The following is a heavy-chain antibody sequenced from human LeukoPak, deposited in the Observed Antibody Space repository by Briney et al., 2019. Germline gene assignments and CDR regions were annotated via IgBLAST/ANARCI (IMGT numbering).Heavy chain of an antibody. V-gene: IGHV1-2*02. D-gene: IGHD3-9*01. J-gene: IGHJ4*02. Sequence: ASVKVSCEASGYTFTGYYMHWVRQAPGQGLEWMGWINPNSGGTNYAQKFQGRVTMTRDTSISTAYMELSRLRSDDTAVYYCARTKLRYFDCADYWGQGTLVTVSS. CDR1: GYTFTGYY. CDR2: INPNSGGT. CDR3: ARTKLRYFDCADY.